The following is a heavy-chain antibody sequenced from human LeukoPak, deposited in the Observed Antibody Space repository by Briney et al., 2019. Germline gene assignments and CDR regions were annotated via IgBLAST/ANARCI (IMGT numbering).Heavy chain of an antibody. D-gene: IGHD1-7*01. J-gene: IGHJ6*03. Sequence: SETLSLTCIVSGGSISNYYWSWIRQPPGKGLEWIGYIYHSGSTDNNPSLKSRVTISLDTSKNQFSLKLSSVTAADTAVYYCARVGNRNYSPYYMDVWGKGTTVTVSS. CDR1: GGSISNYY. V-gene: IGHV4-59*01. CDR2: IYHSGST. CDR3: ARVGNRNYSPYYMDV.